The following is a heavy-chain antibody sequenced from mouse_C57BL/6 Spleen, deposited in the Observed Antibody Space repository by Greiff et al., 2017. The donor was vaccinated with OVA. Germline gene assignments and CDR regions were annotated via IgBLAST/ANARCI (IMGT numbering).Heavy chain of an antibody. CDR1: GYSFTDYN. D-gene: IGHD1-1*01. J-gene: IGHJ4*01. CDR3: ARETTGVATDAMDY. Sequence: LVESGPELVKPGASVKISCKASGYSFTDYNMNWVKQSNGKSLEWIGVINPNYGTTSYNQKFKGKATLTVDQSSSTAYMQLNSLTSADSAVYYCARETTGVATDAMDYWGQGTSVTVSS. CDR2: INPNYGTT. V-gene: IGHV1-39*01.